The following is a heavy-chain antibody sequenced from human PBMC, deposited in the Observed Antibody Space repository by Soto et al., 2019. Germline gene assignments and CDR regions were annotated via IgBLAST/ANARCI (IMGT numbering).Heavy chain of an antibody. V-gene: IGHV1-8*01. CDR3: AKRGEPNRWNAFGADKYYFDF. CDR1: GYTFTSYD. Sequence: ASVKVSCKTSGYTFTSYDIYWVRQSTGQGLEWMGGMNPSTGESRYAQKFQDRVTMTSDTSISTADMELSSLRYEENAVYYSAKRGEPNRWNAFGADKYYFDFWGQGTLVTVS. CDR2: MNPSTGES. J-gene: IGHJ4*02. D-gene: IGHD1-1*01.